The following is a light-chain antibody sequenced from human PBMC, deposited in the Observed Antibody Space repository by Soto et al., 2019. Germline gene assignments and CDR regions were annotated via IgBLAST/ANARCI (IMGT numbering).Light chain of an antibody. J-gene: IGLJ2*01. CDR2: NNN. Sequence: QAVVTQPPSASGTPGQRGTISCSGGSSDIGSNTVNWYQQLPGTAPKLLINNNNQRPSGVPDRFSGSKSGTSASLAISGLQSEDEDDYYCAAWDDRLKGVVFGGGTKLTVL. CDR3: AAWDDRLKGVV. CDR1: SSDIGSNT. V-gene: IGLV1-44*01.